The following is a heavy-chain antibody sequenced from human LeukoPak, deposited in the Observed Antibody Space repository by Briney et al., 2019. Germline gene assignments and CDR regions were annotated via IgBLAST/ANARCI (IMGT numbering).Heavy chain of an antibody. CDR2: INPSGGST. D-gene: IGHD6-19*01. V-gene: IGHV1-46*01. CDR3: ARGEGAVAGHPGTTEYYFDY. CDR1: GYTLTSYY. Sequence: ASVKVSCKASGYTLTSYYLHWVRQAPGQGLEWMAIINPSGGSTSHAQKFQGRVTITADESTSTAYMELSSLRSEDTAVYYCARGEGAVAGHPGTTEYYFDYWGQGTLVTVSS. J-gene: IGHJ4*02.